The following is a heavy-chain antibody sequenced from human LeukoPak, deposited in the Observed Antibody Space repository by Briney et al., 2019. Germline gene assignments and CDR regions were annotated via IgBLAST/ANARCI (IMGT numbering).Heavy chain of an antibody. CDR1: GFTFSSYA. CDR3: ARDQDGFDY. CDR2: ISYDGSNK. J-gene: IGHJ4*02. Sequence: PGGSLRLSCAASGFTFSSYAMHWVRQAPGKGLEWVAVISYDGSNKYYADSVKGRFTISRDNSENTLYLQMNSLRAEDTAVYYCARDQDGFDYWGQGTLVTVSS. V-gene: IGHV3-30*04.